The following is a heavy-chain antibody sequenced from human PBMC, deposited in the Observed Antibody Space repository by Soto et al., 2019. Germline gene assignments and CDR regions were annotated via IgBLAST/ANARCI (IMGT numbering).Heavy chain of an antibody. V-gene: IGHV5-10-1*01. CDR3: ARLFREAYYYYGMDV. CDR2: IDPSDSYT. J-gene: IGHJ6*02. Sequence: GESLKISCKGSGYNFTSFWISWVRHVPGKGLEWMGRIDPSDSYTTYSPSFQGHVTLSADKSISTAYLQWSSLKASDTAIYYCARLFREAYYYYGMDVWGQGTTVTVSS. CDR1: GYNFTSFW.